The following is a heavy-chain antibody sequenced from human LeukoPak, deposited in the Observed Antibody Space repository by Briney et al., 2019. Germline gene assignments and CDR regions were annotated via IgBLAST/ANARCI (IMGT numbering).Heavy chain of an antibody. CDR1: GFTFSSYW. CDR3: VRPGPYWYFDL. V-gene: IGHV3-7*01. CDR2: IKQDGSEK. Sequence: GGSLRLSCAASGFTFSSYWMSWVRQAPGKGLEWVANIKQDGSEKYYVDSVRGRLTISRDNAKNSLYLRMNSLRAEDTAVYYCVRPGPYWYFDLWGRGTLVTVSS. J-gene: IGHJ2*01.